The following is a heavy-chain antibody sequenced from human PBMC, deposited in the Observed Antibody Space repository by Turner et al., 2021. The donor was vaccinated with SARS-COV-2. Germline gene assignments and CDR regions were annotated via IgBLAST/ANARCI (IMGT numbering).Heavy chain of an antibody. CDR1: GGSISSSSYY. CDR3: ARLMDTAMDYYGTDV. J-gene: IGHJ6*02. D-gene: IGHD5-18*01. CDR2: IYNSGSA. V-gene: IGHV4-39*01. Sequence: QLQLQESGPGLVKPSETLSLTCTVSGGSISSSSYYWGWIRQPPGKGLEWIGNIYNSGSAYYNPSLKSRVTISIDPSKSKFSLKLTSVTAANTAVYYCARLMDTAMDYYGTDVWGQGTTVTVSS.